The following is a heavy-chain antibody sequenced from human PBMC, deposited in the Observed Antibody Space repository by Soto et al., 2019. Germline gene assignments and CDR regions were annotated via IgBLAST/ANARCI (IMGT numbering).Heavy chain of an antibody. CDR3: TSPLYYSDGMDV. CDR2: IRSKANSYAT. CDR1: GFTFSGSA. J-gene: IGHJ6*02. V-gene: IGHV3-73*02. Sequence: EVQLVESGGGLVQPGGSLKLSCAASGFTFSGSAMHWVRRASGKGLEWVGRIRSKANSYATAYAASGKGRTTISRDDSKTTAYLQMNSLKTEDAAVYYCTSPLYYSDGMDVWGQGTTVTVSS.